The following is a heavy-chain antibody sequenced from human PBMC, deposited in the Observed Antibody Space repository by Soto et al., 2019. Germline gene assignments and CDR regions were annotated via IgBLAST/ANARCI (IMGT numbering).Heavy chain of an antibody. D-gene: IGHD6-25*01. Sequence: SXTLSLTCIVSGGSTSSSDFYCGWLRQTPGKGLEFIGSMYYSGTTYYNPSLKSRVTISVDTSKNQFTLKLISVTAADTAVYYCAVVDSTGNWFDPWGEGALVTVSS. CDR1: GGSTSSSDFY. J-gene: IGHJ5*02. CDR2: MYYSGTT. CDR3: AVVDSTGNWFDP. V-gene: IGHV4-39*01.